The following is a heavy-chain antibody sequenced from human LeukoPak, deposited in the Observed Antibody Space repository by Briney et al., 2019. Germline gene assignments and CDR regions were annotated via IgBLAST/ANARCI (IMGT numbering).Heavy chain of an antibody. CDR3: ARGRMTL. Sequence: SETLSLTCTVSGGSISRSSYYWGWIRQPPGKGLQWIGSIYYSGSTNYNPSLKSRVTISVDTSKNQFSLKLSSVTAADTAVYYCARGRMTLWGQGTLVTVSS. CDR1: GGSISRSSYY. CDR2: IYYSGST. V-gene: IGHV4-39*07. J-gene: IGHJ4*02.